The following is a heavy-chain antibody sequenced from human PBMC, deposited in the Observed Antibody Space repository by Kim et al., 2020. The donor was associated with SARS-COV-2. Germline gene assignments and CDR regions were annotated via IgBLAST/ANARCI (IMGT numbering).Heavy chain of an antibody. V-gene: IGHV3-72*01. D-gene: IGHD1-26*01. CDR1: GFTFSDHH. J-gene: IGHJ3*02. CDR3: ARSPVGVASFDI. Sequence: GGSLRLSCAASGFTFSDHHMDWVRQALGKGLEWVARIRNRARSHTTEYAASVKGRFTISRDDSENSLYLQMSSLKTDDTAVYYCARSPVGVASFDIWGQGTLVTVSS. CDR2: IRNRARSHTT.